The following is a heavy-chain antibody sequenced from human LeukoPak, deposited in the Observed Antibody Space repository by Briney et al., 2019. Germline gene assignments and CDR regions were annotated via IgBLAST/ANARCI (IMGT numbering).Heavy chain of an antibody. J-gene: IGHJ2*01. CDR1: GFTFDDYA. V-gene: IGHV3-43*02. D-gene: IGHD1-7*01. CDR3: AKDDGTTAFWYFDL. CDR2: IGGDAVTT. Sequence: PGGSLRLSCTASGFTFDDYAMHWVRQAPGKGLEWVSRIGGDAVTTFYADSVKGRFTISRDNGRNSLYLQMNSLTTEDTAFHYCAKDDGTTAFWYFDLWGRGTLVTVSS.